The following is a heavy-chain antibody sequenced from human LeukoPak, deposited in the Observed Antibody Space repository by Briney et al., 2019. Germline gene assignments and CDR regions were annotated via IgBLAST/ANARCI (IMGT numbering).Heavy chain of an antibody. J-gene: IGHJ4*02. D-gene: IGHD1-26*01. CDR3: AKVLSRVGATTSYFDY. CDR1: GFTFTDYN. Sequence: PGGSLRLSCTTSGFTFTDYNINWVRQAPGKGLEWVSSISGSGGSTYYADSVKGRFTISRDNSKNTLYLQMNSLRAEDTAVYYCAKVLSRVGATTSYFDYWGQGTLVTVSS. V-gene: IGHV3-23*01. CDR2: ISGSGGST.